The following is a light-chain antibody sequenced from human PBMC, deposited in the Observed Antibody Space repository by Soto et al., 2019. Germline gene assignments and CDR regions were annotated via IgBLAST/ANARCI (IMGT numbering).Light chain of an antibody. CDR1: QGVSNY. V-gene: IGKV1-39*01. Sequence: DIQMTQSPSSLSASVGDRVTISCRASQGVSNYLIWYQQRQGRAPKLLIYVASNLVSGVPSRFSGSGSGTNFTLTISSLQPEDFATYYCQQSYRTPHTFGQGTKLETK. CDR3: QQSYRTPHT. J-gene: IGKJ2*01. CDR2: VAS.